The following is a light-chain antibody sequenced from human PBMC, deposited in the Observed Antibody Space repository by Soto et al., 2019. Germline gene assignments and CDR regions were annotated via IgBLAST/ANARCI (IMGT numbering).Light chain of an antibody. Sequence: EIVMTQSPATLSVSPGERATLSCRASQSITTNLAWYQQKPGQAPRILIYGASTRDTGIPARFSGSGSGTEFTLTISSLQSEDFAVYYCQHYDNWPPFTFGPGTKVDVK. V-gene: IGKV3-15*01. CDR3: QHYDNWPPFT. CDR2: GAS. J-gene: IGKJ3*01. CDR1: QSITTN.